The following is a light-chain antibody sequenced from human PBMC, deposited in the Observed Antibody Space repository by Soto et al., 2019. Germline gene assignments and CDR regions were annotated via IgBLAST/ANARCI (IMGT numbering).Light chain of an antibody. Sequence: SYELIQPPSVSVAPGKTASITCGGNNIGSKSVHWYQQKPGQAPILVIHYNSDRPSGIPERFSGSNSGNTATLTITRVEGGDEAVFYCQVWDSSSVIFGGGTKLTVL. CDR2: YNS. CDR3: QVWDSSSVI. CDR1: NIGSKS. V-gene: IGLV3-21*04. J-gene: IGLJ2*01.